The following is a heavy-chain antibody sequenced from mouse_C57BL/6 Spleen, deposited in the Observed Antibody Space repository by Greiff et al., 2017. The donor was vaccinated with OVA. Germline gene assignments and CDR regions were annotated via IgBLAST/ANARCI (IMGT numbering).Heavy chain of an antibody. CDR3: ARDGSSLDWYFDV. J-gene: IGHJ1*03. Sequence: VQLQQSGGGLVKPGGSLKLSCAASGFTFSDYGMHWVRQAPEKGLEWVAYISSGSSTIYYADTVKGRFTISRDNAKNTLFLQMTSLRSEDTAMYYCARDGSSLDWYFDVWGTGTTVTVSS. CDR1: GFTFSDYG. CDR2: ISSGSSTI. V-gene: IGHV5-17*01. D-gene: IGHD1-1*01.